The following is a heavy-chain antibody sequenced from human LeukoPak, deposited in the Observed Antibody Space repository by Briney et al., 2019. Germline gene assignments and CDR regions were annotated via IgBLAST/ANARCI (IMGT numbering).Heavy chain of an antibody. J-gene: IGHJ4*02. CDR1: GFTLSSSW. V-gene: IGHV3-74*01. D-gene: IGHD2-15*01. CDR3: VRGLGGNSDY. Sequence: GGSLRLSCAASGFTLSSSWMHWVRQAPGKGLVWVSRLNPDGSRTDYADSVKGRFTISRDNAKNTLYLQMSSLRAEDTAVYYCVRGLGGNSDYWGQGTLVTVSS. CDR2: LNPDGSRT.